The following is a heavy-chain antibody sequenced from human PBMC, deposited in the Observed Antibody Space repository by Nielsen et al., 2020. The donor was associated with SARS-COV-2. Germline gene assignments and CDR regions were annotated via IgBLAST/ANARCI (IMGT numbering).Heavy chain of an antibody. CDR2: IKQDGSEK. V-gene: IGHV3-7*01. Sequence: GKSLKISCAASGFTFSSYWMSWVRQAPGKGLEWVANIKQDGSEKYYVDSVKGRFTISRDNAKNSLYLQMNSLRAEDTAVYYCARDRGLWFGELFVYWGQGTLVTVSS. CDR1: GFTFSSYW. D-gene: IGHD3-10*01. J-gene: IGHJ4*02. CDR3: ARDRGLWFGELFVY.